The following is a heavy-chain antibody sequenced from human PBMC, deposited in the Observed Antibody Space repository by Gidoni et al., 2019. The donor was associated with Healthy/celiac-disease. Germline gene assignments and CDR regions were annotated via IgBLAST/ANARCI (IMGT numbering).Heavy chain of an antibody. D-gene: IGHD3-22*01. J-gene: IGHJ5*02. CDR2: IWYDVSNK. CDR1: GFTFRSYG. CDR3: ARDSGYYDSSGYSDP. V-gene: IGHV3-33*01. Sequence: VQLVESGGGVVQPGRSLRLSCAASGFTFRSYGMHWVRQAPGKGLEWEAVIWYDVSNKYYAASVTGRFTISRDNSKNTLYLQMNILRAEDTAVYYCARDSGYYDSSGYSDPWGQGTLVTVSS.